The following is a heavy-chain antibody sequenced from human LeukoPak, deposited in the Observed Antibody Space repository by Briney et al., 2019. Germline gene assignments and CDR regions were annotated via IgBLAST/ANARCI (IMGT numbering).Heavy chain of an antibody. Sequence: ASVKVSCKASGYTFTGYYMHWVRQAPGQGLEWMGWINPNSGGTNYAQKFQGRVTMTRDTSISTAYMELSRLRSDDTAVYYCARDRGGSYMYLQHWGQGTLVTVSS. CDR2: INPNSGGT. J-gene: IGHJ1*01. V-gene: IGHV1-2*02. D-gene: IGHD1-26*01. CDR1: GYTFTGYY. CDR3: ARDRGGSYMYLQH.